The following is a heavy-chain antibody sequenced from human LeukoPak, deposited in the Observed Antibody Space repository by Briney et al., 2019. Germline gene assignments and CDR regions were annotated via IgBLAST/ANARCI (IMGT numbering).Heavy chain of an antibody. Sequence: ASVGVSCKASGYTLTSYGISWVRQAPGQGLEWEGWSSVYNMNTKYAKKYQGRVTMTTDTSTTTAYMELRSLRSDDTAVYYCARVWGVDAAVAPERYFDHWGQGTLDTLPS. V-gene: IGHV1-18*01. CDR2: SSVYNMNT. CDR3: ARVWGVDAAVAPERYFDH. D-gene: IGHD5-18*01. J-gene: IGHJ4*02. CDR1: GYTLTSYG.